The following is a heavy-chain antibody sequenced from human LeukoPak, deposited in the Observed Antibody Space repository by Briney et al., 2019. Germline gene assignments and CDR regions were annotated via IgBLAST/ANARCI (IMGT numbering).Heavy chain of an antibody. CDR2: ISGSGGNT. Sequence: GGSLRLSCAASGFTFSNYGMSWVRQAPGKGLEWVSTISGSGGNTYYADSVKGRFTISRDTSKNTLYLQMNSPRAEDTAVYYCASPRTGYSSPFDYWGQGTLVTVSS. D-gene: IGHD6-13*01. CDR3: ASPRTGYSSPFDY. V-gene: IGHV3-23*01. CDR1: GFTFSNYG. J-gene: IGHJ4*02.